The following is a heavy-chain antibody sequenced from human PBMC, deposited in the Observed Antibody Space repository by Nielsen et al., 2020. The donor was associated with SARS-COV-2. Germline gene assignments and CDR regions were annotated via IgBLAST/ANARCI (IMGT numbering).Heavy chain of an antibody. Sequence: ESLKISCAASGFTFSSYWMHWVRQAPGKGLVWASRINSDGSNTGYADSVKGRFTISRDNAKNKLYLQMNSLRAEDTAVYYCARAGSGWYHWGQGTLVTVSS. V-gene: IGHV3-74*01. CDR2: INSDGSNT. D-gene: IGHD6-19*01. CDR1: GFTFSSYW. CDR3: ARAGSGWYH. J-gene: IGHJ5*02.